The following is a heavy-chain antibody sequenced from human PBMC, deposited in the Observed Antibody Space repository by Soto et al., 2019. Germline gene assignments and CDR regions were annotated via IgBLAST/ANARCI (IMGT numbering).Heavy chain of an antibody. CDR2: ISAYNGNT. CDR3: ARDFPDGRRFGELYEEGDY. Sequence: QVQLVQSGAEVKKPGASVKVSCKASGYTFTSYGISWVRQAPGQGLEWVRWISAYNGNTNYAQKLQGRVTMTTDTSTSTAYMELRSLRSADTAVYYCARDFPDGRRFGELYEEGDYWGLGTLVTVSS. V-gene: IGHV1-18*01. J-gene: IGHJ4*02. D-gene: IGHD3-10*01. CDR1: GYTFTSYG.